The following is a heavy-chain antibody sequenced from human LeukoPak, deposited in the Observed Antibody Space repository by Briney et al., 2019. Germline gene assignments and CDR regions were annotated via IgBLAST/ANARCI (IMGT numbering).Heavy chain of an antibody. Sequence: ASVKVSCKASGYTFTGYYMHWVRQAPGQGFEWMGWINPNSGGTNYAQKFQGRVTMTRDTSISTAYMELSRLRSDDTAVYYCARGGVWFGESQLPYYYYYYMDVWGKGTTVTVSS. V-gene: IGHV1-2*02. CDR2: INPNSGGT. D-gene: IGHD3-10*01. CDR3: ARGGVWFGESQLPYYYYYYMDV. J-gene: IGHJ6*03. CDR1: GYTFTGYY.